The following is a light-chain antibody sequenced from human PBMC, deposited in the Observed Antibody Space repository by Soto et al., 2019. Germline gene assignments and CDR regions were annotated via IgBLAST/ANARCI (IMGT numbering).Light chain of an antibody. CDR1: SSSIGSNY. CDR3: AAWDDSLTGVI. J-gene: IGLJ2*01. V-gene: IGLV1-47*01. CDR2: RDN. Sequence: QSVLTQPPSASGTPGQRVTISCSGSSSSIGSNYVYWYRQFPGTAPKLLIHRDNQRPSGVPDRFAGSKSGSSASLASSGLRSEDEADYYCAAWDDSLTGVIFGGGTKVTVL.